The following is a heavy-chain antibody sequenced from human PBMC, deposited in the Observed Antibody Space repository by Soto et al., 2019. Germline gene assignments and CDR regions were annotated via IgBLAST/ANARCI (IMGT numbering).Heavy chain of an antibody. J-gene: IGHJ6*02. D-gene: IGHD4-17*01. CDR1: GFSFRDYD. V-gene: IGHV3-13*05. CDR3: ARAYLGRLPRRADYFSAMDV. Sequence: EVQLVESGGGSVQPGESLRLSCAASGFSFRDYDMHWVRQRKGKGLEWVSALGAARDPYYVGSVKGRFSVSRDNAQNSFFLQINNLGVDDRGVYFCARAYLGRLPRRADYFSAMDVGGRGTTVTVAS. CDR2: LGAARDP.